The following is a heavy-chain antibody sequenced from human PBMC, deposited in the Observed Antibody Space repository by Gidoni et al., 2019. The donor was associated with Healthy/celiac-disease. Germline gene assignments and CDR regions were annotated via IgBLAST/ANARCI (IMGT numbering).Heavy chain of an antibody. CDR1: GGSISSYS. CDR3: ARAGSYDFWSGYFYYYGMDV. J-gene: IGHJ6*02. CDR2: IYTSGST. D-gene: IGHD3-3*01. V-gene: IGHV4-4*07. Sequence: QVQLQESGPGLVKPSETLSLTCTVSGGSISSYSWSWIRQPAGKGLEWIGRIYTSGSTNYNPSLKSRVTMSVDTSKNQFSLKLSSVTAADTAVYYCARAGSYDFWSGYFYYYGMDVWGQGTTVTVSS.